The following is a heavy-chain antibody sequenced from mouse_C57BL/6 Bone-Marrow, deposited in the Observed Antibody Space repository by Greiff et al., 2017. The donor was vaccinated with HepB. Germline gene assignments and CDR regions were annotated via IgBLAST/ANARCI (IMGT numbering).Heavy chain of an antibody. V-gene: IGHV14-4*01. CDR2: IDPENGDT. D-gene: IGHD1-1*01. J-gene: IGHJ3*01. CDR3: TTGFTTVVRFAY. Sequence: VHVKQSGAELVRPGASVKLSCTASGFNIKDDYMHWVKQRPEQGLEWIGWIDPENGDTEYASKFQGKATITADTSSNTAYLQLSSLTSEDTAVYYCTTGFTTVVRFAYWGQGTLVTVSA. CDR1: GFNIKDDY.